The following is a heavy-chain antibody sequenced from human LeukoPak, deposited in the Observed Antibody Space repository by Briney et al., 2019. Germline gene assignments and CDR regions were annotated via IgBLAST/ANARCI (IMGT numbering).Heavy chain of an antibody. CDR3: ARDAAKAQLAYFDY. J-gene: IGHJ4*02. CDR1: GDSISSSSYS. D-gene: IGHD6-13*01. Sequence: SETLSLTCTVSGDSISSSSYSWAWIRQPPGKGLEWLATVYYRVTSYSNPSLRSRVTISVDTSKNQFSLKLSSVTAADTAVYYCARDAAKAQLAYFDYWGQGTLVTVSS. CDR2: VYYRVTS. V-gene: IGHV4-39*07.